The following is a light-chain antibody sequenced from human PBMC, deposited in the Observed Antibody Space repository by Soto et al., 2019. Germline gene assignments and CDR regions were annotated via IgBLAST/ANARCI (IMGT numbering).Light chain of an antibody. Sequence: GDRVTITCRASQSISSWLAWYQQKPGKAPKLLIYDASSLESGVPSRFSGSGSGTEFTLTISSLQPDDFATYYCQQYDGYSQTFGQGTKVEV. CDR2: DAS. J-gene: IGKJ1*01. CDR3: QQYDGYSQT. CDR1: QSISSW. V-gene: IGKV1-5*01.